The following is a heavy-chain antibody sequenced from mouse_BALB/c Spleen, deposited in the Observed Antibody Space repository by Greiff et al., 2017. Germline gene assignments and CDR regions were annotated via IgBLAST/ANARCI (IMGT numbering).Heavy chain of an antibody. D-gene: IGHD1-1*01. CDR1: GYTFTDYA. CDR2: ISTYYGDA. CDR3: ARGGTTVVARGNAMDY. V-gene: IGHV1S137*01. Sequence: QVQLKESGAELVRPGVSVKISCKGSGYTFTDYAMHWVKQSHAKSLEWIGVISTYYGDASYNQKFKGKATMTVDKSSSTAYMELARLTSEDSAIYYCARGGTTVVARGNAMDYWGQGTSVTVSS. J-gene: IGHJ4*01.